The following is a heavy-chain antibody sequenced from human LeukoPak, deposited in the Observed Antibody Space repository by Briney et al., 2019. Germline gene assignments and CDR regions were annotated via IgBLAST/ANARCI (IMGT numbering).Heavy chain of an antibody. CDR1: GYTFTSYD. CDR3: VRGLRQWLVEGAFDI. J-gene: IGHJ3*02. V-gene: IGHV1-8*03. D-gene: IGHD6-19*01. Sequence: ASVRVSCKASGYTFTSYDISWVRQATGQGREWMGWMSPNNGKTGYAQKFQGRVTITRDISISTAYMELSSLTSEDTAIYYCVRGLRQWLVEGAFDIWGQGTMVTVSS. CDR2: MSPNNGKT.